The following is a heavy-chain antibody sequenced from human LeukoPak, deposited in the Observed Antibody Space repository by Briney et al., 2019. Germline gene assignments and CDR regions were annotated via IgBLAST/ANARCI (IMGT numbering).Heavy chain of an antibody. CDR3: VFSSSWAH. D-gene: IGHD6-13*01. Sequence: PGRSLRLSCAASGFTFSSYAVHWVRQAPGKGLEWVAVISYDGSNKYYADSVKGRFTISRDNSKNTLYLQMNSLRAEDTAVYYCVFSSSWAHWGQGTLVTVSS. J-gene: IGHJ4*02. V-gene: IGHV3-30-3*01. CDR2: ISYDGSNK. CDR1: GFTFSSYA.